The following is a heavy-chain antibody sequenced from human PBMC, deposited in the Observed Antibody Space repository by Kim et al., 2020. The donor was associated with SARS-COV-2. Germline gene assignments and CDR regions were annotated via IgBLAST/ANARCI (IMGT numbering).Heavy chain of an antibody. J-gene: IGHJ6*02. Sequence: NSGTKFQGRVNMTRDTSISTAFMELSNLRSDDTAVYYCARAVSYYGLDVWGQGTTVTVSS. V-gene: IGHV1-2*02. CDR3: ARAVSYYGLDV. D-gene: IGHD3-16*01.